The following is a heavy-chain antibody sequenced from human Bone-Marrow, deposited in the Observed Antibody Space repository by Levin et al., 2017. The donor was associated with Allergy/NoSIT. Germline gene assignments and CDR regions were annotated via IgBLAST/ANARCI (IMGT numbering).Heavy chain of an antibody. CDR2: IYETGTT. V-gene: IGHV4-30-4*01. D-gene: IGHD4/OR15-4a*01. CDR1: GVSITSGDYY. Sequence: SETLSLTCAVSGVSITSGDYYWGWIRQPPGKGLEWLAYIYETGTTYYKPSLKSRITISRDTSKNHFSLQLNSVTAADTAVYYCARARGVRGASYGLDVWGQGTTVTVSS. J-gene: IGHJ6*02. CDR3: ARARGVRGASYGLDV.